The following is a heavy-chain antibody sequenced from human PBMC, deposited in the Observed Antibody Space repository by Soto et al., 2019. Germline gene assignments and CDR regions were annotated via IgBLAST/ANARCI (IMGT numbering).Heavy chain of an antibody. V-gene: IGHV3-72*01. CDR3: ARGKLDYYDSSGSSDAFDI. J-gene: IGHJ3*02. CDR2: TRNKANSYTT. D-gene: IGHD3-22*01. Sequence: EVQLVESGGGLVQPGGSLRLSCAASGFTFSDHYMDWVRQAPGKGLEWVGRTRNKANSYTTEYAASVKGRFTISRDDSKNSLYLQMNSLKTEDTAVYYCARGKLDYYDSSGSSDAFDIWGQGTMVTVSS. CDR1: GFTFSDHY.